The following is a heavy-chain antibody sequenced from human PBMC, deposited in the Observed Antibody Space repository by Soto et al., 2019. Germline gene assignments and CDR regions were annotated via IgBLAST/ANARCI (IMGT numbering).Heavy chain of an antibody. CDR3: AKDASTHYYDSSGYPGVYYFDY. D-gene: IGHD3-22*01. V-gene: IGHV3-23*01. Sequence: HPGGSLRLSCAASGFTFSNYAMSWVRQAPGKGLKWVSAISGSGLSTYYADSMKGRFTISRDNSKNTVYLQMNSLRAEDTAVYYCAKDASTHYYDSSGYPGVYYFDYWGQGTLVTVSS. CDR2: ISGSGLST. J-gene: IGHJ4*02. CDR1: GFTFSNYA.